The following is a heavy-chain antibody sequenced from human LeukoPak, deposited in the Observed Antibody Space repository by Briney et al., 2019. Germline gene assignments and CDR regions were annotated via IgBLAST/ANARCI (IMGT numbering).Heavy chain of an antibody. Sequence: SVKVSCKASGGTFNNYPNSWVRQAPGQGLEWMGGIIPIFGTTNYAPKFQGRVTFTADESTSTVYMELSSLRSEDTAVYYCARVGGGSSTWYGWFDPWGQGTLVTVSS. CDR2: IIPIFGTT. V-gene: IGHV1-69*13. CDR1: GGTFNNYP. D-gene: IGHD6-13*01. J-gene: IGHJ5*02. CDR3: ARVGGGSSTWYGWFDP.